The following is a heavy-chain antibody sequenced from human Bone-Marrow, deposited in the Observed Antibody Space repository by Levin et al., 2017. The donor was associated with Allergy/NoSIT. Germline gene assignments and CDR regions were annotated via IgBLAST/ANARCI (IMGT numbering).Heavy chain of an antibody. J-gene: IGHJ6*02. CDR1: GFTFSSYS. V-gene: IGHV3-21*01. CDR2: ISSSSSYI. D-gene: IGHD6-6*01. Sequence: GGSLRLSCAASGFTFSSYSMNWVRQAPGKGLEWVSSISSSSSYIYYADSVKGRFTISRDNAKNSLYLQMNSLRAEDTAVYYCARGLEYSSSYPNYYYYGMDVWGQGTTVTVSS. CDR3: ARGLEYSSSYPNYYYYGMDV.